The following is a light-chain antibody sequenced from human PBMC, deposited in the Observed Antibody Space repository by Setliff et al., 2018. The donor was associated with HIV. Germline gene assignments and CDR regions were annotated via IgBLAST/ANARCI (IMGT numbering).Light chain of an antibody. J-gene: IGLJ3*02. CDR2: DVN. CDR1: STDIGVYDF. Sequence: LTQPRSVSGSPGQSVTISCAGMSTDIGVYDFVSWYQQHPGKPPKLIIYDVNRRPSGVPDRFSGSKSGDTASLTISGLQAEDEAYYYCCSYPGRSPWLFGGGTKVTVL. CDR3: CSYPGRSPWL. V-gene: IGLV2-11*01.